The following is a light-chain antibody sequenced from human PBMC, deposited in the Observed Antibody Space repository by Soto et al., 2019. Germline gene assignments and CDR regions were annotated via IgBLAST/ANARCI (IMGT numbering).Light chain of an antibody. Sequence: EIVLTQSPGTLSLSPGERATLSCRASQSVSSNYLAWYQQKPAQAPRLLIYGATSRATGIPDRFSGSGSGTDFTLTISRLEPEDFAVYYCQQYGSSPPKTFGQGTKVEIK. CDR1: QSVSSNY. CDR2: GAT. J-gene: IGKJ1*01. V-gene: IGKV3-20*01. CDR3: QQYGSSPPKT.